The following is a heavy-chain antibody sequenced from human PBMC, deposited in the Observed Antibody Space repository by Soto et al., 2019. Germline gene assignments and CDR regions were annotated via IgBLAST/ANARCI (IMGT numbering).Heavy chain of an antibody. D-gene: IGHD5-18*01. V-gene: IGHV5-51*01. CDR2: IYPGDSDT. CDR3: ARRGYSYGSHYYGMDV. Sequence: LGESLKISCKGSGYSFTSYWIGWVRQMPGKGLEWMGIIYPGDSDTRYSPSFQGQVTISADKSISTAYLQWSSLKASDTAMYYCARRGYSYGSHYYGMDVWGQGTTVTVSS. J-gene: IGHJ6*02. CDR1: GYSFTSYW.